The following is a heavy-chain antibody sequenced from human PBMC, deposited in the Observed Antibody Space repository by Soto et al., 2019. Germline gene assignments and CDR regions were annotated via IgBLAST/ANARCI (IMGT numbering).Heavy chain of an antibody. V-gene: IGHV4-61*08. J-gene: IGHJ5*02. Sequence: PSETLSLTCTVSGGSISSGDYYWSWIRQPPGKGLEWIGYIYYSGTTTNYNPSLKSRVTLSVDTSKNQFSLKLSSVTAADTAVYYCARGCIVLVPAAKYNWFDPWGQGTLVTVSS. D-gene: IGHD2-2*01. CDR3: ARGCIVLVPAAKYNWFDP. CDR1: GGSISSGDYY. CDR2: IYYSGTTT.